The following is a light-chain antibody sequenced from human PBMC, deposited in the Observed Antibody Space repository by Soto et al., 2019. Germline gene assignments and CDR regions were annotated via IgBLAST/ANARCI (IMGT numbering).Light chain of an antibody. CDR1: SSNIGNND. CDR3: GTCDSSLTVAV. V-gene: IGLV1-51*01. J-gene: IGLJ2*01. Sequence: QSVLTQPPSVSAAPGQKVSISCSGSSSNIGNNDVSWYQQLPGTAPKLLIYDNDKRPSGIPDPFSGSKSGTSATLGITGLQAGDEADYYCGTCDSSLTVAVFGGGTKLTVL. CDR2: DND.